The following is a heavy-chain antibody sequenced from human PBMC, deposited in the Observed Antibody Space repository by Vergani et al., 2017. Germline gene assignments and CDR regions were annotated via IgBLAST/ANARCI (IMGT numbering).Heavy chain of an antibody. J-gene: IGHJ6*02. CDR1: GGSISSGSYY. CDR2: FYTSGST. CDR3: ARVGGKGMLTFGGVIRGMDV. Sequence: QVQLQESGPGLVKPSQTLSLTCTVSGGSISSGSYYWSWLRQPAGKGLEWIGRFYTSGSTNYNPSLKSRVTISVDTSKNKFSLKLSSVTAADTAVYDCARVGGKGMLTFGGVIRGMDVWGQGTTVTVSS. D-gene: IGHD3-16*02. V-gene: IGHV4-61*02.